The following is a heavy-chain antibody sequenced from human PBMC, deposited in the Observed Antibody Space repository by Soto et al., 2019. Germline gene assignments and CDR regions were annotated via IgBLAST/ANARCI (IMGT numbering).Heavy chain of an antibody. J-gene: IGHJ4*02. CDR1: GGSFSGHH. Sequence: PSETLSLTCAVYGGSFSGHHWSWIRQPPGKGPEWIGEINHSGSTNHNPSLKSRVTMSVDTSKNQFSPKLSSVTAADTAVYHCAGSSSGIGCDYWGQGTLVTVSS. CDR3: AGSSSGIGCDY. D-gene: IGHD3-10*01. CDR2: INHSGST. V-gene: IGHV4-34*01.